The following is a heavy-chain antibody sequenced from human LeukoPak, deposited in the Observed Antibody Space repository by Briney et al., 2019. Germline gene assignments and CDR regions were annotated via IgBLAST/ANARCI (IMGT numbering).Heavy chain of an antibody. CDR3: ARVKSGYSYGYDP. V-gene: IGHV1-2*02. CDR2: INPNSGGT. J-gene: IGHJ5*02. Sequence: ASVKVSCKASGYTFTGYYMHWVRQAPGQGLEWMGWINPNSGGTNYAQKFQGRVTMTRDTSISTAYMELSRLRSDDTAVYYCARVKSGYSYGYDPWGQGTLVTVSS. D-gene: IGHD5-18*01. CDR1: GYTFTGYY.